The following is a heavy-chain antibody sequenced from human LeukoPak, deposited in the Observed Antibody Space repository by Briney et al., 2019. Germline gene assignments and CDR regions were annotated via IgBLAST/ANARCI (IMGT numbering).Heavy chain of an antibody. V-gene: IGHV4-31*03. CDR2: IYYSGST. D-gene: IGHD2-15*01. CDR3: ARDHEYCSGGSCYPHYYYGMDV. J-gene: IGHJ6*02. Sequence: PSETLSLTCTVSGGSISSGGYYWSWIRQHPGKGLEWNGYIYYSGSTYYNPSLKSRVTISVDTSKNQFSLKLSSVTAADAAVYYCARDHEYCSGGSCYPHYYYGMDVWGQGTTVTVSS. CDR1: GGSISSGGYY.